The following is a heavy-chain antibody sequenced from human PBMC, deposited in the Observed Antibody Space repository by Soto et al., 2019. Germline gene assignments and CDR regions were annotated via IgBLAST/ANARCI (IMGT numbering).Heavy chain of an antibody. CDR2: IYSGGST. D-gene: IGHD6-13*01. J-gene: IGHJ4*02. Sequence: GGSLRLSCAASGFTVSSNYMSWVRQAPGKGLEWVSVIYSGGSTYYADSVKGRFTISRDNSKNTLFLQMNSLRPEDTAVYYCAKDHDLAAAGYYFDYWGQGTLVTVSS. V-gene: IGHV3-53*05. CDR1: GFTVSSNY. CDR3: AKDHDLAAAGYYFDY.